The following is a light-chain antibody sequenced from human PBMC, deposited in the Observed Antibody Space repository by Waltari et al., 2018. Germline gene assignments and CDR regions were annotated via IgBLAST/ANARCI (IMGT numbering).Light chain of an antibody. Sequence: SYVLTQPPSVSVAPGETARITCGGDNIGSYSVHWYQQKPGQAPVLVLRYDSDRPSGIPGGFSGSNAANTATLTISRVEAGDEANYYCQVWHAALDPGVFGTGTEVTV. CDR2: YDS. V-gene: IGLV3-21*04. J-gene: IGLJ1*01. CDR1: NIGSYS. CDR3: QVWHAALDPGV.